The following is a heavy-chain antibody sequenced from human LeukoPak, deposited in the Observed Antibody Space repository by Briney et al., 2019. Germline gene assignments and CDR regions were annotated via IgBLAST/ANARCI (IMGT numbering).Heavy chain of an antibody. CDR1: GFTFTDY. Sequence: SGGSLRLSCAASGFTFTDYMSWVRQPPGKGLEWVGEINHSGSTNYNPSLKSRVTISLDTSKNQFSLKLSSVTAADTAVYYCANILTGPWGQGTLVTVSS. J-gene: IGHJ5*02. CDR3: ANILTGP. CDR2: INHSGST. V-gene: IGHV4-34*08. D-gene: IGHD3-9*01.